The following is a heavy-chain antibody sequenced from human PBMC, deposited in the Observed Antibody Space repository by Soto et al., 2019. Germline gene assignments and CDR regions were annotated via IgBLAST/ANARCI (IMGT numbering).Heavy chain of an antibody. CDR1: GGSISSSSYY. D-gene: IGHD2-15*01. V-gene: IGHV4-39*01. CDR3: ATEDRPGGPPSYGMDV. CDR2: IYYSGST. Sequence: SETLSLTCTVSGGSISSSSYYWGWICQPPGKGLEWIGSIYYSGSTYYNPSLKSRVTISVDTSKNQFSLKLSSVTAADTAVYYCATEDRPGGPPSYGMDVWGQGTTVTVSS. J-gene: IGHJ6*02.